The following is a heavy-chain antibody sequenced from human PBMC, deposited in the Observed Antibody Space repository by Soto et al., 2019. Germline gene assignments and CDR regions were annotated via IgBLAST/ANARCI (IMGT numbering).Heavy chain of an antibody. CDR2: IIPIFGTA. D-gene: IGHD3-3*01. V-gene: IGHV1-69*13. J-gene: IGHJ3*02. CDR1: GGTFSSYA. CDR3: AREENPQLHNYDFWSGPHTPDAFDI. Sequence: GASLKVSCKASGGTFSSYAISWVRQAPGQGLEWMGGIIPIFGTANYAQKFQGRVTITADESTSTAYMELSSLRSEDTAVYYCAREENPQLHNYDFWSGPHTPDAFDIWGQGTMVTVSS.